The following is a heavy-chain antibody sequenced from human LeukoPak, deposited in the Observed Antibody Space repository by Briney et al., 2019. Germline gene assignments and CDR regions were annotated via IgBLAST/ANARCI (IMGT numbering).Heavy chain of an antibody. CDR2: FDPEDGET. V-gene: IGHV1-24*01. D-gene: IGHD3-16*02. CDR1: GYTLTELS. Sequence: GASVKVSCKVSGYTLTELSMHWVRQAPGKGLEWMGGFDPEDGETIYAQKFQGRVTMTEDTSTDTAYMELSSLRSEDTAVYYCATAKTSILGELSFCDYWGQGTLVTVSS. CDR3: ATAKTSILGELSFCDY. J-gene: IGHJ4*02.